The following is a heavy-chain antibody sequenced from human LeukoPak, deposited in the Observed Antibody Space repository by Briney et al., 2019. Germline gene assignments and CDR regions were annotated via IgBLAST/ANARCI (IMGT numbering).Heavy chain of an antibody. J-gene: IGHJ6*02. V-gene: IGHV3-23*01. Sequence: GGSLRLSCAASGFDFGYYAMSWVRQAPGKGLEWISGISGSGDNTYYADSVKGRFTISRDNSKNTLYLQMNSLRAEDTAVYYCAKSLPRYYYYGMDVWGQGTTVTVSS. CDR3: AKSLPRYYYYGMDV. CDR1: GFDFGYYA. CDR2: ISGSGDNT.